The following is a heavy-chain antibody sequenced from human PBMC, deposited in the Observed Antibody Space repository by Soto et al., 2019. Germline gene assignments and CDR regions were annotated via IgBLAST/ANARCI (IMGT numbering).Heavy chain of an antibody. CDR3: ARGPQAAAGGGFSDY. D-gene: IGHD6-13*01. CDR2: IYYSGST. Sequence: NPSETLSLTCTVSGGSVSSGSYYWSWIRQPPGKGLEWIGYIYYSGSTNYNPSLKSRVTISVDTSKNQFSLKLSSVTAADTAVYYCARGPQAAAGGGFSDYWGQGTLVTVSS. J-gene: IGHJ4*02. V-gene: IGHV4-61*01. CDR1: GGSVSSGSYY.